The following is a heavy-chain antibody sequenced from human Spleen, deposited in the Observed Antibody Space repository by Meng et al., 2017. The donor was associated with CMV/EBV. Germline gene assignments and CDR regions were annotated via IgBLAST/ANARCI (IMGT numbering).Heavy chain of an antibody. CDR2: IKWNSGSI. J-gene: IGHJ4*02. V-gene: IGHV3-9*01. CDR1: GFTFDDHA. CDR3: ARGFNFWIAYFSTFDY. D-gene: IGHD3-3*01. Sequence: GGSLRLSCAASGFTFDDHAMHWVRQVPGKGLEWVSGIKWNSGSINYADSVKGRFTISRDNAKDSLYLQMNSLRAEDTAVYYCARGFNFWIAYFSTFDYWGQGILVTVSS.